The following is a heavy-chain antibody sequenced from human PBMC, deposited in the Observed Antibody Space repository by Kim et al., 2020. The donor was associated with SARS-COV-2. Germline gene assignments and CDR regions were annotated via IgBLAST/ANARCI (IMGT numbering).Heavy chain of an antibody. J-gene: IGHJ6*02. Sequence: SETLSLTCTVSGGSISSGDYYWSWIRQPPGKGLEWIGYIYYSGSTYYNPSLKSRVTISVDTSKNQFSLKLSSVTAADTAVYYCASGPITIFGVDIWPRYYYGMDVWGQGTTVTVSS. CDR3: ASGPITIFGVDIWPRYYYGMDV. CDR1: GGSISSGDYY. V-gene: IGHV4-30-4*01. D-gene: IGHD3-3*01. CDR2: IYYSGST.